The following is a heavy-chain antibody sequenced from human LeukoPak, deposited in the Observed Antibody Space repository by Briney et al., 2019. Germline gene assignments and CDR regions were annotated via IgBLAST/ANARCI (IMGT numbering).Heavy chain of an antibody. Sequence: GGSLRLSCAASGFTFSDYYMTWIRQAPGKGLEWVSYISSSGSTIYYADSVKGRFTISRDNAKNSLYLQMNSLRAEDTAVYYCAKDPYGDYAWGAFDIWGQGTMVTVSS. D-gene: IGHD4-17*01. J-gene: IGHJ3*02. V-gene: IGHV3-11*01. CDR1: GFTFSDYY. CDR2: ISSSGSTI. CDR3: AKDPYGDYAWGAFDI.